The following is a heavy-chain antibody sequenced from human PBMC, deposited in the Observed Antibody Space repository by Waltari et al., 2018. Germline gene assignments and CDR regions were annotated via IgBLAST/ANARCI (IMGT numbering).Heavy chain of an antibody. Sequence: ELQLVESGGGLIQPGGSLRLSCAASGFTVNPHSMSWVRQALGKGLEWISVIYSGGITYYADSVKGRFTISRDSYRNTLSLQMISLRAEDTAVYYCARAESGGMFDYYYGMDVWGQGTTVTVSS. CDR1: GFTVNPHS. CDR3: ARAESGGMFDYYYGMDV. J-gene: IGHJ6*02. D-gene: IGHD2-15*01. CDR2: IYSGGIT. V-gene: IGHV3-53*01.